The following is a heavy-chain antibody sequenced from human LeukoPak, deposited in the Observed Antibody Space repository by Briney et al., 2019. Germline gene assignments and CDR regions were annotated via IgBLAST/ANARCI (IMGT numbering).Heavy chain of an antibody. J-gene: IGHJ6*04. V-gene: IGHV3-48*03. D-gene: IGHD3-10*02. CDR1: GFTFSSYE. CDR3: AELGITMIGGV. CDR2: ISSSASTI. Sequence: GGSLRLSCAASGFTFSSYEMNWVRQAPGKGLEWVSYISSSASTIYYADSVKGRFTISRDNAKNSLYLQMNSLRAEDTAVYYCAELGITMIGGVWGKGTTVTISS.